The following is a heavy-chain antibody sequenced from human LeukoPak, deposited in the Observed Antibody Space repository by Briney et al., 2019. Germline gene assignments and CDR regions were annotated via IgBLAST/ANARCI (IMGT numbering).Heavy chain of an antibody. Sequence: SETLSLTCTVSGGSISSYYWSWIRQPPGKGLEWIGYIYYSGSTNYNPSLESRVTISVDTSKNQFSLKLSSVTAADTAVYYCARARLYGSYYYYYGMDVRGQGTTVTVSS. CDR2: IYYSGST. V-gene: IGHV4-59*01. CDR3: ARARLYGSYYYYYGMDV. CDR1: GGSISSYY. J-gene: IGHJ6*02. D-gene: IGHD2-8*01.